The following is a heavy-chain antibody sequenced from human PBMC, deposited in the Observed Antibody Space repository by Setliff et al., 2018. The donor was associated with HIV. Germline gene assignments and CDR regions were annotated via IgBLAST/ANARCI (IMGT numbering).Heavy chain of an antibody. J-gene: IGHJ3*01. D-gene: IGHD4-4*01. CDR1: GYTFNNFY. V-gene: IGHV1-46*02. Sequence: ASVKVSCKASGYTFNNFYLHWVRLAPGQGLEWMGMVNPSGGSTVYAQKFQGRVTMTSDTSTNTVYMDLSSLRSDDTALYYCARGLRQNRSNSDVFDVWGQGTVVTVSS. CDR3: ARGLRQNRSNSDVFDV. CDR2: VNPSGGST.